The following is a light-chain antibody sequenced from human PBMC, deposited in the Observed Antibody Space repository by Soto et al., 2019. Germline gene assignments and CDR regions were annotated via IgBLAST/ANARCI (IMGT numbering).Light chain of an antibody. Sequence: EIVMTQSPATLSVSPGERATLSCRASQSVSSDLAWYQQRPGQAPRLLIYGASTRATGIPARFSGSGSGTEFTLAISSLQSEDFAVYSCQQYHTWPWTFGQGTKVEIK. CDR1: QSVSSD. CDR3: QQYHTWPWT. CDR2: GAS. J-gene: IGKJ1*01. V-gene: IGKV3-15*01.